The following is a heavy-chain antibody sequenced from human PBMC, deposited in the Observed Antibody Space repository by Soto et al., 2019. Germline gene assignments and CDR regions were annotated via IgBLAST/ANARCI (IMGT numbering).Heavy chain of an antibody. CDR2: ISSSGYST. D-gene: IGHD2-21*02. CDR3: AKGSVVVAAKFDS. J-gene: IGHJ4*02. Sequence: PGGSLRLFCAASGFTFNNYAMSWVRQAPGKGLEWVSAISSSGYSTYYADSVKGRFTISRDNSKNTVYLQMNNLRAEDTAVYYCAKGSVVVAAKFDSWGQGTLVTVSS. CDR1: GFTFNNYA. V-gene: IGHV3-23*01.